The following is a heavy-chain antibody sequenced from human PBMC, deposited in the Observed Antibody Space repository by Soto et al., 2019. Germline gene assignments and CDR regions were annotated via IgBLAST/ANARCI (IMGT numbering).Heavy chain of an antibody. CDR2: IKQDGSEE. Sequence: EVQLVESGGGLVQPGGSLRLSCVDSGFTFSSYWMSWVRQAPVKGLEWVGNIKQDGSEENYVDSLKGRFTISGDNAKNSMYLQMNSLRVEDTAVYYCARIAATGRGWDVWGQGTTVVVSS. CDR1: GFTFSSYW. V-gene: IGHV3-7*01. CDR3: ARIAATGRGWDV. J-gene: IGHJ6*02. D-gene: IGHD6-13*01.